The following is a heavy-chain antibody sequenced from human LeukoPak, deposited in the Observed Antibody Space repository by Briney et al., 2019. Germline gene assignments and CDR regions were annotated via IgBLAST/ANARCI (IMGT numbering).Heavy chain of an antibody. D-gene: IGHD1-26*01. CDR2: FSYDGSNR. V-gene: IGHV3-30*14. J-gene: IGHJ5*02. CDR1: GFTFTSYG. CDR3: TRDQSVGTTTGWFDP. Sequence: GGSLRLSCVDSGFTFTSYGIFWVRQAPGRGLEWVAVFSYDGSNRFFAGSVKGRFTISRDNSKNTVHLQMNSLRAEDTAVYYCTRDQSVGTTTGWFDPWGQGTLVTVSS.